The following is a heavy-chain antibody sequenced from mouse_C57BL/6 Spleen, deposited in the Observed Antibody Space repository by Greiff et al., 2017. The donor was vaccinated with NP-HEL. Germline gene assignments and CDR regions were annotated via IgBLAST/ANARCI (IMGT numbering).Heavy chain of an antibody. V-gene: IGHV1-69*01. Sequence: VQLQQSGAELVMPGASVKLSCKASGYTFTSYWMHWVKQRPGQGLEWIGEIDPSDSYTNYNQKFKGKSTLTVDKSSSTAYMQLSSLTSEDSAVYYCARGRGQGFAYWGQGTLVTVSA. CDR2: IDPSDSYT. CDR1: GYTFTSYW. CDR3: ARGRGQGFAY. D-gene: IGHD3-3*01. J-gene: IGHJ3*01.